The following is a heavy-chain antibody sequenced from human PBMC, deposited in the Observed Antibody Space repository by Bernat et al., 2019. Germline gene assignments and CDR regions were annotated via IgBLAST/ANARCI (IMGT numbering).Heavy chain of an antibody. CDR3: ARDKEPGYCSGGSCYVVDY. D-gene: IGHD2-15*01. J-gene: IGHJ4*02. CDR1: GFTFDDYG. CDR2: INWNGGST. Sequence: EVQLVESGGGVVWPGGSLRLSCAASGFTFDDYGMSWVRQAPGKGLEWVSGINWNGGSTGYADSVKGRFTISRDNAKNSLYLQMNSLRAEDTALYHCARDKEPGYCSGGSCYVVDYWGQGTLVTVSS. V-gene: IGHV3-20*01.